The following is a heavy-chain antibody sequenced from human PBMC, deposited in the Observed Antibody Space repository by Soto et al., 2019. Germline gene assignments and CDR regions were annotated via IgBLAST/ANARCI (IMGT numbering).Heavy chain of an antibody. CDR1: GFTFSSYA. J-gene: IGHJ4*02. CDR2: ITGSGDRT. V-gene: IGHV3-23*01. Sequence: EVQLLESGGGLVQPGGSLRLSCAASGFTFSSYAMNWVRRAPGKGLEWVSGITGSGDRTFYADSVKGRFTVSRDNSRDTLFLQMNSLRAEDTAVYYCAPEFSLRSRGSFDFWGQGTLVTVSS. D-gene: IGHD3-10*01. CDR3: APEFSLRSRGSFDF.